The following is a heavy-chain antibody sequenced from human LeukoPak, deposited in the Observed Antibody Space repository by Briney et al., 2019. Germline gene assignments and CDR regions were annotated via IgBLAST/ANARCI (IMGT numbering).Heavy chain of an antibody. CDR1: GGSISSSPYY. CDR3: ARPTTGPATQGYDS. V-gene: IGHV4-39*01. Sequence: SETLSLTCTVSGGSISSSPYYWAWIRQPPGRGLEWIGSIYYRGNTYHNPFLKSRVTISVDTSKNQFSLSVISVTAADTAVYFCARPTTGPATQGYDSWGQGILVTVAS. CDR2: IYYRGNT. D-gene: IGHD1-1*01. J-gene: IGHJ4*02.